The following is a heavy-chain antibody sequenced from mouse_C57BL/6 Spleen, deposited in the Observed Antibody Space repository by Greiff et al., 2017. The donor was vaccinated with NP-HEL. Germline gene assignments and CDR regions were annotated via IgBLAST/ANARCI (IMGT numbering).Heavy chain of an antibody. CDR3: ARPDSSGHFDY. J-gene: IGHJ2*01. V-gene: IGHV1-82*01. Sequence: VQLQQSGPELVKPGASVKISCKASGYAFSSSWMNWVKQRPGKGLEWIGRIYPGDGDTNYNGKFKGKATLTADKSSSTAYMQLSSLTSEDSAVYFCARPDSSGHFDYWGQGTTRTVSS. CDR2: IYPGDGDT. D-gene: IGHD3-2*02. CDR1: GYAFSSSW.